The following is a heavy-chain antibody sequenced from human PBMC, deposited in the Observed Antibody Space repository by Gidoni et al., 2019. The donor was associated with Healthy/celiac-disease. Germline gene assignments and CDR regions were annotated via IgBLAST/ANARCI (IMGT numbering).Heavy chain of an antibody. Sequence: QVQLVESGGGVVQPGRSLRLSCAASGFTFSSYGIHWVRQAPGKGLEWVAVIWYDGSNKYYADSVKGRFTISRDNSKNTLYLQMNSLRAEDTAVYYWASGAVAGHDAFDIWGQGTMVTVSS. D-gene: IGHD6-19*01. CDR1: GFTFSSYG. CDR2: IWYDGSNK. CDR3: ASGAVAGHDAFDI. J-gene: IGHJ3*02. V-gene: IGHV3-33*01.